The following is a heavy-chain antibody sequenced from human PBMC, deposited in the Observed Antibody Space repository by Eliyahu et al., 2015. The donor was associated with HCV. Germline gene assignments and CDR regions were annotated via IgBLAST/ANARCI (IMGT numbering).Heavy chain of an antibody. V-gene: IGHV3-15*02. J-gene: IGHJ4*02. D-gene: IGHD5-18*01. CDR2: VKSKTDGGTT. Sequence: EVQLVESGGALVKPGGSLRLSCAASEFTFSNAWMSWVXQAPGKGLEWVGHVKSKTDGGTTDYAAPVKGRFTISRDDSKNTFYLQMNSLKTEDTAVYYCSTVYTYGSYGFDYWGQGTLVTVSS. CDR1: EFTFSNAW. CDR3: STVYTYGSYGFDY.